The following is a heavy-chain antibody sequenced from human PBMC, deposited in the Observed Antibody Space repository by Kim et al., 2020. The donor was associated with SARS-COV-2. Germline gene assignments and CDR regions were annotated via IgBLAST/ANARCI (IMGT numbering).Heavy chain of an antibody. Sequence: GGSLRLSCAASGFTFSSYGMHWVRQAPGKGLEWVAVIWYDGSNKYYADSVKGRFTISRDNSKNTLYLQMNSLRAEDTAVYYCAKDFQDDYGGDWYNGMDVWGQGTTVTVSS. CDR2: IWYDGSNK. J-gene: IGHJ6*02. V-gene: IGHV3-33*06. D-gene: IGHD4-17*01. CDR3: AKDFQDDYGGDWYNGMDV. CDR1: GFTFSSYG.